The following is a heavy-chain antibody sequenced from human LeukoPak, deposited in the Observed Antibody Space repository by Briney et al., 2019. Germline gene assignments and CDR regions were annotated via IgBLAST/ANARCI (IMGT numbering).Heavy chain of an antibody. D-gene: IGHD3-9*01. V-gene: IGHV4-61*02. CDR3: ARDRLILTGYYNVQGPLIPFDY. J-gene: IGHJ4*02. CDR2: IYTGGST. Sequence: EPSQTLSLTCTVSGGSISSGSYYWSWIRQPAGKGLEWIGRIYTGGSTNYNPSLKSRVTISVDTSKNQFSLKLSSVTAADTAVYYCARDRLILTGYYNVQGPLIPFDYWGQGTLVTVSS. CDR1: GGSISSGSYY.